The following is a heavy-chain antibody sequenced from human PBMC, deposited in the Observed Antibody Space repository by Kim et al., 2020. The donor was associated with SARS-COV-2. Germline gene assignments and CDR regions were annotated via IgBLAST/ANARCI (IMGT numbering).Heavy chain of an antibody. CDR3: AKGSWYSSSWYEGWFDP. D-gene: IGHD6-13*01. J-gene: IGHJ5*02. V-gene: IGHV3-30*18. CDR2: ISYDGSNK. CDR1: GFTFSSYC. Sequence: GGSLRLSCAVSGFTFSSYCMHWVRQAPGKGLEWVAVISYDGSNKYYADSVKGRFTISRDNSKNTLYLQMNSLRAEDTAVYYCAKGSWYSSSWYEGWFDPWGQGTLVTVSS.